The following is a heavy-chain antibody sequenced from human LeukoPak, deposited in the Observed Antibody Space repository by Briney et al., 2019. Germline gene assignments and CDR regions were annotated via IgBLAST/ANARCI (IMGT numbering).Heavy chain of an antibody. CDR1: DGSISNYF. CDR3: ARHGRMVIMSKFSTGIDQ. J-gene: IGHJ4*02. CDR2: IYYTGMT. Sequence: PSETLSLTCTVPDGSISNYFWSWIRQPPGKGLEWIGNIYYTGMTNSNPSLKSRVTISMDTSKNQFSLNLRSVTAADTAIYYCARHGRMVIMSKFSTGIDQWGQGTLVTVSS. V-gene: IGHV4-59*08. D-gene: IGHD2-8*01.